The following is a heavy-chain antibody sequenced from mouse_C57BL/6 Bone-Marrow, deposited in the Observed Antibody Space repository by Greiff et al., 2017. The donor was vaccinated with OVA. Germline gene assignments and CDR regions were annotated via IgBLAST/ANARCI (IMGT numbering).Heavy chain of an antibody. J-gene: IGHJ2*01. Sequence: VQLQQSGAELARPGASVKLSCKASGYTFTSYGVSWVKQRTGQGLEWIGEIYPRSGNTYYNEKFKGKATLTADKSSSTAYMELRSLTSEDSAVYFCARRRLGREGDYWGQGTTLTVSS. CDR1: GYTFTSYG. CDR2: IYPRSGNT. V-gene: IGHV1-81*01. CDR3: ARRRLGREGDY. D-gene: IGHD4-1*01.